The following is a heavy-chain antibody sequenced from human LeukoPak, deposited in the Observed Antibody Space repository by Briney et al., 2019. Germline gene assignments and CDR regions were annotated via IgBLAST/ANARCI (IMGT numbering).Heavy chain of an antibody. J-gene: IGHJ4*02. CDR3: AKGRNEDGDAALNY. D-gene: IGHD4-17*01. V-gene: IGHV3-53*01. CDR2: IYSGGST. CDR1: GFTVSNNY. Sequence: EGSLRLSCAASGFTVSNNYMSWVRQAPGKGLEWVSAIYSGGSTYYADSVRGRFTVSRDNSKNTLYLQMNSLRAEDTAAYHCAKGRNEDGDAALNYWGQGTLVTVSS.